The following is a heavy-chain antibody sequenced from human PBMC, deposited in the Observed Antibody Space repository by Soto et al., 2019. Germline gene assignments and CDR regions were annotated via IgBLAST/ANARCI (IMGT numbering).Heavy chain of an antibody. CDR3: ARDLSPKCDVLPDAFDI. Sequence: SVKVACKASGGTFSSYAISWVRQAPGQGLEWMGGIIPIFGTANYAQKFQGRVTITADESTSTAYMELSSLRSEDTAVYYCARDLSPKCDVLPDAFDIWGQGTMVTVSS. V-gene: IGHV1-69*13. CDR1: GGTFSSYA. D-gene: IGHD6-6*01. J-gene: IGHJ3*02. CDR2: IIPIFGTA.